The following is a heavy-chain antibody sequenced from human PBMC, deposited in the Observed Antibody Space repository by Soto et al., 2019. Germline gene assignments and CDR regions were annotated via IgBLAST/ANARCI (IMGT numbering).Heavy chain of an antibody. D-gene: IGHD2-2*01. J-gene: IGHJ4*02. CDR2: IRSKAYGGTT. CDR1: GFTFGDYA. V-gene: IGHV3-49*03. CDR3: TRDFVVVPAAKFDY. Sequence: GGSLRLSCTASGFTFGDYAMSWFRQAPGKGLEWVGFIRSKAYGGTTEYAASVKGRFTISRDDSKSIAYLQMNSLKTEDTAVYYCTRDFVVVPAAKFDYWGQGTLVTVSS.